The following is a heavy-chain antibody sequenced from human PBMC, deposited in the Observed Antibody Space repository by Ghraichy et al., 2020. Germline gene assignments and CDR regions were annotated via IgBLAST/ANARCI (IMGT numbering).Heavy chain of an antibody. D-gene: IGHD1-26*01. V-gene: IGHV1-2*04. Sequence: ASVKVSCKASGYTFTGYYMHWVRQAPGQGLEWMGWINPNSGGTNYAQKFQGWVTMTRDTSISTAYMELSRLRSDDTAVYYCARAGRVVGASRGAYHDAFDIWGQGTMVTVSS. CDR1: GYTFTGYY. J-gene: IGHJ3*02. CDR2: INPNSGGT. CDR3: ARAGRVVGASRGAYHDAFDI.